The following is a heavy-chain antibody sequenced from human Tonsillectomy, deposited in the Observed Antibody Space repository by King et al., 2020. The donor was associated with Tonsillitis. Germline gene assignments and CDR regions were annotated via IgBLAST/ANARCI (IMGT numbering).Heavy chain of an antibody. CDR2: IYSGDST. V-gene: IGHV3-53*01. CDR3: ARGQRENSGSYNAAAFDI. Sequence: VKLVESGGHLIQPGGSLRLSCAASGFTVSSTYMSWVRQAPGKGLVWVSVIYSGDSTFYADSVKGRFTISRDNSKNTVFLQMNSLRAEDTAVYYCARGQRENSGSYNAAAFDIWGQGTRVTVSS. D-gene: IGHD1-26*01. J-gene: IGHJ3*02. CDR1: GFTVSSTY.